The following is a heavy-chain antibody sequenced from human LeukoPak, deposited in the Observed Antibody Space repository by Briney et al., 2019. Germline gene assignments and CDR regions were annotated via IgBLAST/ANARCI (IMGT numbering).Heavy chain of an antibody. Sequence: GGSLRLSCAASGFTFSSYAMSWVRQAPGKGLEWVANIKQDGSEKYYVDSVKGRFTISRDNAKNTLYLQMNSLRAEDTAVYYCAREGAMANAFDIWGQGTMVTVSS. CDR3: AREGAMANAFDI. CDR2: IKQDGSEK. J-gene: IGHJ3*02. D-gene: IGHD5-18*01. CDR1: GFTFSSYA. V-gene: IGHV3-7*01.